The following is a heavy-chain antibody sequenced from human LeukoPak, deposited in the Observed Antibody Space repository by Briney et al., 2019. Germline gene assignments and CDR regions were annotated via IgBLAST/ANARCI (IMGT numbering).Heavy chain of an antibody. J-gene: IGHJ6*04. Sequence: GGSLRLSCVASGFTFSDSYMSWIRQAPGKGPEWVSYITSTSSNENYADSVKGRFTISRDNSKNTLYLQMNSLRAEDTAVYYCARGLWPTYYYYGMDVWGKGTTVTVSS. CDR3: ARGLWPTYYYYGMDV. V-gene: IGHV3-11*06. D-gene: IGHD3-10*01. CDR2: ITSTSSNE. CDR1: GFTFSDSY.